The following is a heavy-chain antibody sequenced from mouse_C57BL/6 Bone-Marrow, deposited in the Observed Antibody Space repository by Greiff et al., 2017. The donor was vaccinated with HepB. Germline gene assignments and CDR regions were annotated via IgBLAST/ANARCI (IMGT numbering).Heavy chain of an antibody. CDR1: GFTFSSYA. Sequence: VQLKESGGGLVKPGGSLKLSCAASGFTFSSYAMSWVRQTPEKRLEWVATISDGGSYTYYPDNVKGRFTISRDNAKNNLYLQMSHLKSEDTAMYYCASLLLRPYYYAMDYWGQGTSVTVSS. V-gene: IGHV5-4*01. CDR2: ISDGGSYT. D-gene: IGHD1-1*01. CDR3: ASLLLRPYYYAMDY. J-gene: IGHJ4*01.